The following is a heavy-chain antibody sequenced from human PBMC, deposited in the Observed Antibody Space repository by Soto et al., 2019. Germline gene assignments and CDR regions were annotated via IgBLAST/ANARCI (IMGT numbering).Heavy chain of an antibody. J-gene: IGHJ4*02. CDR1: GFTFSSYS. CDR2: ISSSSSYI. V-gene: IGHV3-21*01. CDR3: ARVHREGRGVPFFDY. Sequence: EVQLVESGGGLVKPGGSLRLSCAASGFTFSSYSMNWVRQAPGKGLEWVSSISSSSSYIYYADSVKGRFTISRDNAKNSLYLQMNSLRAEDTAVYYCARVHREGRGVPFFDYWGQGTLVTVSS. D-gene: IGHD3-10*01.